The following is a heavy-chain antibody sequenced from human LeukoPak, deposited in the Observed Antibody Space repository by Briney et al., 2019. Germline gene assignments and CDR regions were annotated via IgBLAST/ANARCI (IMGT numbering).Heavy chain of an antibody. Sequence: GGSLRLSCAASGFTFSSYWMSWVRQAPGKGLEWVSIIYSDGSTYYADSVKGRFIISRDNSKNTLYLQMNSLRAEDTAVYYCSGGFSGYDDYWGQGTLVTVSS. D-gene: IGHD5-12*01. J-gene: IGHJ4*02. CDR3: SGGFSGYDDY. CDR2: IYSDGST. CDR1: GFTFSSYW. V-gene: IGHV3-53*01.